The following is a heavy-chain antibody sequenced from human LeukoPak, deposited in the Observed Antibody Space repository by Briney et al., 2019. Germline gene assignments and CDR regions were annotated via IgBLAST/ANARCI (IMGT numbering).Heavy chain of an antibody. Sequence: ASVKVSCKASGYTFTGHYMHWVRQAPGQGLEWIGWINPNSGGTNYAQKFQGRVTMTRDTSISAAYMELSRLRSDDTAVYYCARGEVLGYDSSGYYSAYWGQGTLVTVSS. D-gene: IGHD3-22*01. CDR2: INPNSGGT. CDR1: GYTFTGHY. V-gene: IGHV1-2*02. CDR3: ARGEVLGYDSSGYYSAY. J-gene: IGHJ4*02.